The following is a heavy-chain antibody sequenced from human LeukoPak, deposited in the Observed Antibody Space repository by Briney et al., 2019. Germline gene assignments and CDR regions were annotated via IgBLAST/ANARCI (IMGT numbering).Heavy chain of an antibody. V-gene: IGHV4-39*01. Sequence: SETLSLTCTVSGGSISSSSYYWGWLRQPPGKGLEWIGSIYYSGSTYYNPSLKSRFTISVDTSKNQFSLKLSSVTAADTAVYYCARHDGYNYYFDYWGQGTLVTVSS. CDR3: ARHDGYNYYFDY. CDR1: GGSISSSSYY. J-gene: IGHJ4*02. D-gene: IGHD5-24*01. CDR2: IYYSGST.